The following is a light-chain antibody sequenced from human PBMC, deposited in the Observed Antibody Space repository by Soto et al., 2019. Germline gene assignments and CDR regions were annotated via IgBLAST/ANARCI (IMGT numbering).Light chain of an antibody. CDR2: DVS. CDR3: SSSTSSSTVV. Sequence: QSALTQPASVSGSPGQSITISCTGTSSDVGGYNYVSWYQQHPGKAPKLMIYDVSNRPSELSNRFSGSKSGNTASLTISGLQAEDEADYYCSSSTSSSTVVFGGGTKLTVL. CDR1: SSDVGGYNY. J-gene: IGLJ2*01. V-gene: IGLV2-14*01.